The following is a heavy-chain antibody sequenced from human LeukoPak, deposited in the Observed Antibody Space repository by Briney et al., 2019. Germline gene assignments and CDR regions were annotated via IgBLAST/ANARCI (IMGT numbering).Heavy chain of an antibody. V-gene: IGHV1-2*02. J-gene: IGHJ5*02. Sequence: ASGTVSYKPSEYTFTAYYVHWVRQAPGQGLGGMGWINPNSGDTNFAQNFQGRVTMTRDTSISTVYMELSRLRSDDTAVYYCARVGQWLVENDWFDPWGQGTLVTVSS. CDR3: ARVGQWLVENDWFDP. D-gene: IGHD6-19*01. CDR2: INPNSGDT. CDR1: EYTFTAYY.